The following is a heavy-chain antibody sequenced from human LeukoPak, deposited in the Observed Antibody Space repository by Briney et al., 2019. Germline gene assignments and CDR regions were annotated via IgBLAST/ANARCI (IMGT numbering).Heavy chain of an antibody. Sequence: GGSLRLSCAASGFTFSRYAMSWVRQAPGKGLEWVSVIYSGGSTYYADSVKGRFTISRDNSKNTLYLQMNSLRAEDTAVYYCARDLVHRDGYNSYYYYGMDVWGQGTTVTVSS. J-gene: IGHJ6*02. CDR2: IYSGGST. V-gene: IGHV3-53*01. CDR3: ARDLVHRDGYNSYYYYGMDV. D-gene: IGHD5-24*01. CDR1: GFTFSRYA.